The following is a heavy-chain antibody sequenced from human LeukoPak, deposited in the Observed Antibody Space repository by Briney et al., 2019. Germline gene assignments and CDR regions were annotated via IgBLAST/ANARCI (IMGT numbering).Heavy chain of an antibody. D-gene: IGHD6-19*01. J-gene: IGHJ4*02. V-gene: IGHV4-34*01. CDR3: ARGIAVAGSYFDY. CDR1: GGSFSGYY. CDR2: INHSGST. Sequence: SETLSLTCAVYGGSFSGYYWSWIREPPGKGLEWIGEINHSGSTNYNPSLKSRVTISVDTSKNQFSLKLSSVTAADTAVYYCARGIAVAGSYFDYWGQGTLVTVSS.